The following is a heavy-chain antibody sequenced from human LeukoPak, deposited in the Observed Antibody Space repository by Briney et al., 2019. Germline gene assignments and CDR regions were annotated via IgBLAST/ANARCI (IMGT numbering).Heavy chain of an antibody. Sequence: ASVKVSCKASGYTFSNYYMHWVRQAPGQGLEWMGLINPTGTGTNYAQKFRGRVTLTRDTSTTTVYMELSSLRSEDSAVYYCARVVPDPVWGQGTTVTVSS. V-gene: IGHV1-46*01. CDR1: GYTFSNYY. J-gene: IGHJ6*02. CDR3: ARVVPDPV. CDR2: INPTGTGT.